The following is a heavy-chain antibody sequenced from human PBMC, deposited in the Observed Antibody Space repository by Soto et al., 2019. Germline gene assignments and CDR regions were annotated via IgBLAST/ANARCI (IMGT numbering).Heavy chain of an antibody. D-gene: IGHD3-22*01. CDR2: INHSGRV. J-gene: IGHJ5*01. CDR3: STRAYDTNGYYRFDP. V-gene: IGHV4-34*01. Sequence: TLETLSLTCAVYGGSFSGHSWTWIRQSPGKGLEWIGDINHSGRVNYSPSLKSRVTISLDTSKNQFSLTLSAVTAADTAMYYCSTRAYDTNGYYRFDPWGQGTLVTVS. CDR1: GGSFSGHS.